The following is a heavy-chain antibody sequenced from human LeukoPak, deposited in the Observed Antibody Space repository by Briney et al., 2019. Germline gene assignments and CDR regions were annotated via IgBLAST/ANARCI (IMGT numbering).Heavy chain of an antibody. Sequence: RAGGSLRLSCAASGFTLSSYAMSWVRQAPGKGLEWVSAISGSGCSTYYADSVKGRFPISRDNSKNTMYLQMNSLKAEETAVYYCAKDLKVRGVQRIDVWPGGTTDPVS. V-gene: IGHV3-23*01. CDR3: AKDLKVRGVQRIDV. CDR1: GFTLSSYA. CDR2: ISGSGCST. J-gene: IGHJ6*02. D-gene: IGHD3-10*01.